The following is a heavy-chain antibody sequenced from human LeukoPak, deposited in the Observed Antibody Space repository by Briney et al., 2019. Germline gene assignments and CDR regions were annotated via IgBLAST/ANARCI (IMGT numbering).Heavy chain of an antibody. CDR1: GFTVSSNY. J-gene: IGHJ4*02. Sequence: GGSLRLSCAASGFTVSSNYMSWVRQAPGKGLEWVSVIYSGGSTYYTDSVKGRFTISRDNSKNTLYLQMNSLRAEDTAVYYCARDEYGSGSFDYWGQGTLVTVPS. V-gene: IGHV3-53*01. CDR3: ARDEYGSGSFDY. CDR2: IYSGGST. D-gene: IGHD3-10*01.